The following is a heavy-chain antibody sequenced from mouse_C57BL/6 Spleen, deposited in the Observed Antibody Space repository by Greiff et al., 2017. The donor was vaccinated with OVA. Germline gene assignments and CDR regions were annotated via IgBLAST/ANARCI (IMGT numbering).Heavy chain of an antibody. V-gene: IGHV1-82*01. CDR2: IYPGDGDT. J-gene: IGHJ3*01. CDR1: GYAFSSSW. Sequence: QVQLQQSGPELVKPGASVKISCKASGYAFSSSWMNWVKQRPGKGLEWIGRIYPGDGDTNYNGKFKGKATLTADKSSSTAYMQLSSLTSEDSAVYFCARGGNWDFAYWGQGTLVTVSA. D-gene: IGHD4-1*01. CDR3: ARGGNWDFAY.